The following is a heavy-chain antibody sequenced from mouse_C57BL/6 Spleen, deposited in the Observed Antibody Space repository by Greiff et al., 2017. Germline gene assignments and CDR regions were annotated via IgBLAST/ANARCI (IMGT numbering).Heavy chain of an antibody. CDR3: AKRSYDYGDAMDY. CDR2: IWSGGST. CDR1: GFSLTSYG. D-gene: IGHD2-4*01. J-gene: IGHJ4*01. V-gene: IGHV2-4*01. Sequence: VMLVESGPGLVQPSPSLSITCTVSGFSLTSYGVHWVRQPPGKGLEWLGVIWSGGSTDYNAAFISRVSISKDNSKGQVFFKMNSLRADDTAIYYCAKRSYDYGDAMDYWGQGTSVTVSS.